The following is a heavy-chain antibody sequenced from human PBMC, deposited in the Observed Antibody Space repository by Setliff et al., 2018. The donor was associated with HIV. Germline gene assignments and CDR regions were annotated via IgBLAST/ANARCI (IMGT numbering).Heavy chain of an antibody. CDR3: ARDYLHVFDI. CDR1: GYTFTDNY. Sequence: GASVKVSCKASGYTFTDNYIHWVRQAPGQGLEWMAWINFASGGTNYAQNFQGRVTVTRDTSINTAYVELNSLKSDDTAVYYCARDYLHVFDIWGQGTMVTVSS. J-gene: IGHJ3*02. CDR2: INFASGGT. V-gene: IGHV1-2*02.